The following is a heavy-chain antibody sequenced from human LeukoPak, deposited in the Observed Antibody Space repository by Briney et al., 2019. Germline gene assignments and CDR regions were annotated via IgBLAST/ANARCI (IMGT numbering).Heavy chain of an antibody. J-gene: IGHJ4*02. CDR3: TTGYDSSGYFREYYFDY. D-gene: IGHD3-22*01. CDR2: IKSKTDGGTT. V-gene: IGHV3-15*01. Sequence: GGSLRLSCAASGFTFSNDWMSWVRQAPGKGLEWVGRIKSKTDGGTTDYAATGKGRFTITRDDRKNTMYMKMDSLKTEDTAVYYCTTGYDSSGYFREYYFDYWGQGTLVTVSS. CDR1: GFTFSNDW.